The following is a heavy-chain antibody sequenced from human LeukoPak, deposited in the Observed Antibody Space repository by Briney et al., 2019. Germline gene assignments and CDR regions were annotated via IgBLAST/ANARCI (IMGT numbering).Heavy chain of an antibody. J-gene: IGHJ5*02. CDR3: ARGGYDGSGYWFDP. V-gene: IGHV4-59*01. CDR2: IYYSGST. D-gene: IGHD3-22*01. CDR1: GGSISSYY. Sequence: SETLSLTCTVSGGSISSYYWSWIRQPPGKGLEWIGYIYYSGSTNYNPSLKSRVTISVDTSKNQFSLKLSSVTAADTAVYYCARGGYDGSGYWFDPWGQGTLVTVSS.